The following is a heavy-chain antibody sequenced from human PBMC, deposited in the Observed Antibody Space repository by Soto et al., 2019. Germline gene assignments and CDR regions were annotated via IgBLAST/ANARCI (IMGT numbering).Heavy chain of an antibody. CDR2: ISGNGNNT. Sequence: EVQLLESGGNLVQPGGSLRLSCAASGFIFSSYSMSWVRQTPGTGMEWVSRISGNGNNTYYAGSVKGRFTISRDNSKNTVYLQMNSLRVEDTALYYCVRISYGVWGQGTMVTVSS. J-gene: IGHJ3*01. V-gene: IGHV3-23*01. CDR3: VRISYGV. D-gene: IGHD3-16*01. CDR1: GFIFSSYS.